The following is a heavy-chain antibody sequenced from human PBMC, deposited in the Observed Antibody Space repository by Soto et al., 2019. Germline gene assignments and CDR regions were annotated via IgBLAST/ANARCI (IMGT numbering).Heavy chain of an antibody. J-gene: IGHJ4*02. V-gene: IGHV1-69*02. D-gene: IGHD3-9*01. CDR1: GGTFSSYT. Sequence: SVKVSCKASGGTFSSYTISWVRQAPGQGLEWMGRIIPILGIANYAQKLQGRVTITADKSTSTTYKELSSLRSEDTALYYCAASNYDILTGYYSPFYYWGQGTLFTVSS. CDR2: IIPILGIA. CDR3: AASNYDILTGYYSPFYY.